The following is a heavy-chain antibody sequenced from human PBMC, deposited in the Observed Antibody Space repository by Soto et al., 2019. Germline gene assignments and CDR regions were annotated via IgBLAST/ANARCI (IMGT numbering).Heavy chain of an antibody. V-gene: IGHV4-34*01. D-gene: IGHD3-10*01. CDR3: AKLWFGELSFFDF. CDR1: GGFLSGCY. Sequence: PSETLSLTCGVYGGFLSGCYWSWIRQPPGKGLEWIGEINHSGSTDYNPSLKSRVTISVDTSKNQFSLKLGSVTAADTAVYYCAKLWFGELSFFDFWWQVALLTVA. CDR2: INHSGST. J-gene: IGHJ4*02.